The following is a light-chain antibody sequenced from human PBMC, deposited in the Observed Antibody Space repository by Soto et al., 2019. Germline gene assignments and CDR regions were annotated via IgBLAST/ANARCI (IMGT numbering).Light chain of an antibody. V-gene: IGKV1-33*01. CDR3: QQYDNFPWT. J-gene: IGKJ1*01. Sequence: DIQMTQSPSSLSASVGDRVTITCQASQDISNYLNWYQQKPGKAPKLLIYDASNLETGVPSRFSGSGSGTDFTFTISSLRPEDIATYYCQQYDNFPWTFGLGTKVEIK. CDR1: QDISNY. CDR2: DAS.